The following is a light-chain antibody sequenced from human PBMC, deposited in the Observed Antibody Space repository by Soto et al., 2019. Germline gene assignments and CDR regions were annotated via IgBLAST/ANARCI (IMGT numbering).Light chain of an antibody. CDR2: EVT. CDR1: SSDVGGYNY. CDR3: SSFAGGGNPVL. Sequence: QSALTQPPSASGSLGQSVTISCTGTSSDVGGYNYVSWHQQHPGKAPKVMIYEVTKRPPGVPHRFSGSKSGNTASLTVSGLQAEDEADDYCSSFAGGGNPVLLGGGTKLTVL. V-gene: IGLV2-8*01. J-gene: IGLJ2*01.